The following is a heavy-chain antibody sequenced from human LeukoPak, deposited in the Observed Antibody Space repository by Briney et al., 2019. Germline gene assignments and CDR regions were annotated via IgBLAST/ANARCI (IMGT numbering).Heavy chain of an antibody. Sequence: GGSLRLSCAASGFTFSSYGMHWVRQAPGKGLEWVAVISYDGSNKYYADSVKGRFTISRDNSKNTLYLQMNSLRAEDTAVYYCAKAPLYCSGGSCYSEWYNYYYYGMDVWGQGTTVTVSS. CDR3: AKAPLYCSGGSCYSEWYNYYYYGMDV. V-gene: IGHV3-30*18. D-gene: IGHD2-15*01. CDR2: ISYDGSNK. CDR1: GFTFSSYG. J-gene: IGHJ6*02.